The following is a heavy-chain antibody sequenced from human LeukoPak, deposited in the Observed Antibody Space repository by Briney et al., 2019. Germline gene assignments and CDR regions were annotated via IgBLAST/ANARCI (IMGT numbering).Heavy chain of an antibody. Sequence: PGGSLRLSCAASGFTFSSYAMSWVRQAPGKGLEWVSAISGSGGSTYYADSVKGRFTISRDNSKNTLYLQMNSLRAEDTAVYYCATRIVGATGGFDYWGQGTLVTVSS. CDR1: GFTFSSYA. CDR3: ATRIVGATGGFDY. J-gene: IGHJ4*02. CDR2: ISGSGGST. D-gene: IGHD1-26*01. V-gene: IGHV3-23*01.